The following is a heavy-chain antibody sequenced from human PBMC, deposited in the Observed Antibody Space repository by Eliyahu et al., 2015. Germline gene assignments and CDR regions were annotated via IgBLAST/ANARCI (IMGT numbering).Heavy chain of an antibody. Sequence: QVQLVQSGAEVKKPGASVKVSCKASGYTFTSXYMPWVRQAPGQGLEWMGIINPSGGSTSYAQKFQGRVTMTRDTSTSTVYMELSSLRSEDTAVYYCASSGRSEATGPSVILGYWGQGTLVTVSS. V-gene: IGHV1-46*03. CDR1: GYTFTSXY. CDR3: ASSGRSEATGPSVILGY. CDR2: INPSGGST. J-gene: IGHJ4*02. D-gene: IGHD3-10*01.